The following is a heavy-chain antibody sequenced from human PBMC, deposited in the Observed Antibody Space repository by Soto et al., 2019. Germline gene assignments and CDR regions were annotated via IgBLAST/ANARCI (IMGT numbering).Heavy chain of an antibody. J-gene: IGHJ3*02. CDR1: GGTFSSYT. Sequence: ASVKVSCKASGGTFSSYTISWVRQAPGQGLEWMGRIIPILGIANYAQKFQGRVTITADKSTSTAYMELSSLRSEDTAVYYCARDDYSNHDAFAIWGQGTMVTVSS. CDR3: ARDDYSNHDAFAI. V-gene: IGHV1-69*04. D-gene: IGHD4-4*01. CDR2: IIPILGIA.